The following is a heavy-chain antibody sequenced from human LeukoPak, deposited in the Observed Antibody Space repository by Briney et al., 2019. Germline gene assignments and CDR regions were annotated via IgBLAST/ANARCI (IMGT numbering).Heavy chain of an antibody. D-gene: IGHD3-22*01. J-gene: IGHJ4*02. V-gene: IGHV4-4*07. CDR3: ARDLSYYDSSGVTFDY. CDR2: IYTSGST. Sequence: PSETLSLTCTVSGGSISSYYWSWIRQPAGKGLEWIGRIYTSGSTNYNPSLKSRVTMSVDTSKNQFSLKLSSVTAADTAVYYCARDLSYYDSSGVTFDYWGQGTLVTVSS. CDR1: GGSISSYY.